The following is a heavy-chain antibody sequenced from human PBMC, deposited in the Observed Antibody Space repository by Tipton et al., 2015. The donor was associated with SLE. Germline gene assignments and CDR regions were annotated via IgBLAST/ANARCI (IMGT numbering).Heavy chain of an antibody. J-gene: IGHJ3*02. Sequence: TLSLTCTVPGGAISSGHYYWNWIRQHPGKGLEWIGYIYYSGSTDYNPSLKSRVTISVDTSNNQFSLRLSSVTAADTAVYYCAKLGGGLCIATFGLCAFDIWGQGTMVTVSS. V-gene: IGHV4-31*03. D-gene: IGHD3/OR15-3a*01. CDR1: GGAISSGHYY. CDR3: AKLGGGLCIATFGLCAFDI. CDR2: IYYSGST.